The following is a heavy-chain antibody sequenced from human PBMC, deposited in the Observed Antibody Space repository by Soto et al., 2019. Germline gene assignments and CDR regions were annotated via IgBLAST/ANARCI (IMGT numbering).Heavy chain of an antibody. Sequence: SETLSLTRSVSDGSISGYSWSRIRQPPGKGLEWIGYMYNTGSTVYNPSFKSRVTISVDTSKNQFSLKLSSVTAADTAVYYCARVSGIYYYGMDVWGQGTTVTVSS. CDR1: DGSISGYS. CDR2: MYNTGST. CDR3: ARVSGIYYYGMDV. J-gene: IGHJ6*02. D-gene: IGHD3-10*01. V-gene: IGHV4-59*12.